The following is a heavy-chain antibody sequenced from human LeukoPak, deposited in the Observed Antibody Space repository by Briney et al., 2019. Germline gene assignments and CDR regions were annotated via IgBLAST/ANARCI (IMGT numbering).Heavy chain of an antibody. D-gene: IGHD5-18*01. V-gene: IGHV1-69-2*01. CDR3: ATDKKYGIPYFDY. Sequence: GASVKDSCKVSGYTFTDYYMHWLQQAPGKGLEWMGLVDPEDGETIYAEKFQGRVTITADTSTDTAYMELSSLRSEDTAVYYCATDKKYGIPYFDYWGQGTLVTVSS. J-gene: IGHJ4*02. CDR1: GYTFTDYY. CDR2: VDPEDGET.